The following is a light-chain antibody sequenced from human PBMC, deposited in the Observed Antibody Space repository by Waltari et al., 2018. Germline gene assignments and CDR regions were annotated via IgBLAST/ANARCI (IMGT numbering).Light chain of an antibody. CDR3: QQYNSWPPEYT. J-gene: IGKJ2*01. CDR1: QTVDNK. V-gene: IGKV3-15*01. Sequence: EIVLTQSPATLSVSPGETATLSCGASQTVDNKLAWYQTKPGQAPRLLIYGASSRASGIPASFSGSGSGTEFTLTISSLQSEDFAVYYCQQYNSWPPEYTFGQGTKLEIK. CDR2: GAS.